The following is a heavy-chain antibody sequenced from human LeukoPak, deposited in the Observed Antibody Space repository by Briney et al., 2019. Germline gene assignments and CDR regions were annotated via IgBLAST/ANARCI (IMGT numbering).Heavy chain of an antibody. CDR1: GGSISSYY. CDR3: ARARYVNSFYAFDI. D-gene: IGHD3-9*01. CDR2: LSKSGNT. J-gene: IGHJ3*02. V-gene: IGHV4-59*01. Sequence: PSGTLSLTCTVSGGSISSYYWSWVPLPPGKGREWIGYLSKSGNTNYSPSLKSRVTIFGDTSKNQFFLKLSSVTAADTAVYYCARARYVNSFYAFDIWGQGTLVTVSS.